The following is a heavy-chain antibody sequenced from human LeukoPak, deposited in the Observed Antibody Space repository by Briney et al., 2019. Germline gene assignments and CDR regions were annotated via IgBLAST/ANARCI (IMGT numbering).Heavy chain of an antibody. CDR3: ARGLPLRFLEWLPIDY. D-gene: IGHD3-3*01. V-gene: IGHV3-48*02. Sequence: GGSLRLSCAASGFTFSSYAMSWVRQAPGKGLEWVSYISSSSSTIYYADSVKGRFTISRDNAKNSLYLQMNSLRDEDTAVYYCARGLPLRFLEWLPIDYWGQGTLVTVSS. CDR2: ISSSSSTI. J-gene: IGHJ4*02. CDR1: GFTFSSYA.